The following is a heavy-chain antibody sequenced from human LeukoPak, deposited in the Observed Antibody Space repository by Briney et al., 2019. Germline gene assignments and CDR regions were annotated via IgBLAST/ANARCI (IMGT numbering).Heavy chain of an antibody. Sequence: GGSLRLSCVASGFTVSSYYVSWVRQAPGKGLEWVSAISGSGGSTYYADSVKGRFTISRDSSKNILHLQMNSLRAEDTAVYYCARGPSGYHNTGGQGTLVTVSS. V-gene: IGHV3-66*01. CDR1: GFTVSSYY. CDR2: ISGSGGST. J-gene: IGHJ4*02. D-gene: IGHD5-12*01. CDR3: ARGPSGYHNT.